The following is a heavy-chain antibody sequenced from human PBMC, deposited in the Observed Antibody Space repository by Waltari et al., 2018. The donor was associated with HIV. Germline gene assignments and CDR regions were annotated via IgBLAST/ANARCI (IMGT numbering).Heavy chain of an antibody. CDR2: IWSYGYNK. CDR1: GFTFSSYG. D-gene: IGHD3-16*01. J-gene: IGHJ3*02. Sequence: QVYLMESGGGVVQPGGSLKLSCAASGFTFSSYGMHWVRQAPGKGLEWVGVIWSYGYNKFYADSVRCRFTFSRDNSKYTLSLQMNSLRSEDTALYYCVKERGPFNGFDIWGQGTMVTVSS. CDR3: VKERGPFNGFDI. V-gene: IGHV3-33*06.